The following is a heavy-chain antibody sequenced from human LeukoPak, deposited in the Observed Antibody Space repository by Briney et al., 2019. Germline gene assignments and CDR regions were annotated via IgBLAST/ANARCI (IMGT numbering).Heavy chain of an antibody. CDR2: INSDGSST. J-gene: IGHJ3*02. CDR1: GFTFSSYW. CDR3: AREGSSGAFDI. V-gene: IGHV3-74*01. D-gene: IGHD6-6*01. Sequence: GGPLRLSCAASGFTFSSYWMHWVRQAPGRGLVWVSRINSDGSSTSYADSVKGRFTISRDNAKNTLYLQMNSLRAEDTAVYYCAREGSSGAFDIWGQGTMVTVSS.